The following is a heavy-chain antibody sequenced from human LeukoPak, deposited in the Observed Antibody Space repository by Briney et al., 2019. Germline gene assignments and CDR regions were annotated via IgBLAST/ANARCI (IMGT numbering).Heavy chain of an antibody. J-gene: IGHJ4*02. CDR1: GGSISSYY. V-gene: IGHV4-59*01. Sequence: SETLSLTCTVSGGSISSYYWSWIRQPPGKGLEWIGYIYYSGSTNYNPSLKRRVTISVDTSKNQFSLKLSSVTAADTAVYYCARRSAAMIDYWGQGTLVTVSS. CDR2: IYYSGST. D-gene: IGHD2-2*01. CDR3: ARRSAAMIDY.